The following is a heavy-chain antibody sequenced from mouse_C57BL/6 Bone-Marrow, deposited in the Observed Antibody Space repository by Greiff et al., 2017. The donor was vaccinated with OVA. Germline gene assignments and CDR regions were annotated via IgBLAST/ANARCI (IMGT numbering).Heavy chain of an antibody. J-gene: IGHJ3*01. CDR2: IYPGDGDT. Sequence: VKLMESGPELVKPGASVKISCKASGYAFSSSWMNWVKQRPGKGLEWIGRIYPGDGDTNYNGKFKGKATLTADKSSSTAYMQLSSLTSEDSAVYFCARYYYGSSEGFAYWGQGTLVTVSA. V-gene: IGHV1-82*01. CDR1: GYAFSSSW. D-gene: IGHD1-1*01. CDR3: ARYYYGSSEGFAY.